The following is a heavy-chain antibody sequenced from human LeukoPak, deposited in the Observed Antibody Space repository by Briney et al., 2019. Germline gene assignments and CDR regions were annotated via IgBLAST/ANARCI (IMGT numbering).Heavy chain of an antibody. Sequence: GGSLRLSCAASGFTLSSYAMHWVRQAPGKGLEWVAVISYDGSNKYYADSVKGRFTISRDNSKDTLYLQMNSLRVEDTALYYCAKGGEICSGGSCSPGYWGQGTLVTVSS. D-gene: IGHD2-15*01. CDR1: GFTLSSYA. V-gene: IGHV3-30-3*01. J-gene: IGHJ4*02. CDR2: ISYDGSNK. CDR3: AKGGEICSGGSCSPGY.